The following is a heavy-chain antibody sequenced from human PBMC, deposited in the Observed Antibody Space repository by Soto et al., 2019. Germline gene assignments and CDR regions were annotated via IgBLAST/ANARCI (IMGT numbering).Heavy chain of an antibody. D-gene: IGHD3-10*01. CDR2: ISAYNGNT. CDR1: GYTFTSYC. Sequence: ASVKVSCKASGYTFTSYCISWVRQAPGQGLEWMGWISAYNGNTNYAQKLQGRVTMTTDTSTSTAYMELRSLRSDDTAVYYCARGQGSITMVRGVIGRGHYGMDVWRKGTTVTVSS. CDR3: ARGQGSITMVRGVIGRGHYGMDV. J-gene: IGHJ6*04. V-gene: IGHV1-18*01.